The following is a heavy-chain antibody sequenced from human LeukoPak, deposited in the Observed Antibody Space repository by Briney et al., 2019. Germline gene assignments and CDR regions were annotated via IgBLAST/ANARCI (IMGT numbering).Heavy chain of an antibody. Sequence: SETLSLTCTVSGGSISSYYWSWIRQPAGKGLEWIGRIYTSGSTNYNPSLKSRVTMSVDTSKNQFSLKLSSVTAADTAVYYCAREKCSSSWPVWFDPWGQGTLVTVSS. CDR3: AREKCSSSWPVWFDP. V-gene: IGHV4-4*07. CDR2: IYTSGST. D-gene: IGHD6-6*01. CDR1: GGSISSYY. J-gene: IGHJ5*02.